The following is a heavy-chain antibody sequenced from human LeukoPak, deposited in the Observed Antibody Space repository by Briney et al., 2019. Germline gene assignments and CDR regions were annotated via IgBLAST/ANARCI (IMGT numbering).Heavy chain of an antibody. Sequence: GGSLRLSCAASGFTFSSYGMHWVRQAPGKGLEWVAVIWYDGSNKYYADSVKDRFTISRGNSKNTLYLQMNSLRAEDTAVYYCAGEEASYYFNYWGQGTLVTVSS. J-gene: IGHJ4*02. V-gene: IGHV3-33*08. CDR3: AGEEASYYFNY. CDR2: IWYDGSNK. CDR1: GFTFSSYG.